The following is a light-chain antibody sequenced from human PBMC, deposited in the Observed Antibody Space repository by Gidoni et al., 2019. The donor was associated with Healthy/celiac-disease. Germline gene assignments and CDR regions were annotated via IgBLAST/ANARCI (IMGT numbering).Light chain of an antibody. CDR3: QQYYSTPLT. J-gene: IGKJ3*01. Sequence: DIVMTQSPESLAVSLGERATINCKSSQSVLYSSNNKNYLDWYQQKPGQPPKLLIYWASTRESGVPDRFSGSGSGTDFTLTISSLQAEDVAVYYCQQYYSTPLTFGPGTKVDIK. CDR1: QSVLYSSNNKNY. V-gene: IGKV4-1*01. CDR2: WAS.